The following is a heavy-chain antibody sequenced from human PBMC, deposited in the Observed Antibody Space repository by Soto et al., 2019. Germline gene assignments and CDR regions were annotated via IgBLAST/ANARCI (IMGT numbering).Heavy chain of an antibody. D-gene: IGHD6-6*01. CDR3: ARVSSIAARRSFDS. Sequence: QVQLVQSGTEVKTPGASVKVSCKASGYTFTSHDINWVRQATGQGLEWMGWLNPYNGKTAYAQTFQGRVTMTWNATPGTVYLELSSLSSEDTAMYYCARVSSIAARRSFDSWGQGPLVTVSS. J-gene: IGHJ4*02. CDR1: GYTFTSHD. CDR2: LNPYNGKT. V-gene: IGHV1-8*01.